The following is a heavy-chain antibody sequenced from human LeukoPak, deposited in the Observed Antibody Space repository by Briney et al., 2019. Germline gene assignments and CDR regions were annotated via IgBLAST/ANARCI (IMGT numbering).Heavy chain of an antibody. J-gene: IGHJ6*02. CDR1: GGSISSGGYY. D-gene: IGHD1-26*01. Sequence: SQTLSLTCTVSGGSISSGGYYWSWVRQHPGKGLEWIGYIYYSGSTYYNPSLKSRVTISVDTSKNQFSLKLSSVTAADTAVYYCARDSAWPYYGMDVWGQGTTVTVSS. CDR2: IYYSGST. CDR3: ARDSAWPYYGMDV. V-gene: IGHV4-31*03.